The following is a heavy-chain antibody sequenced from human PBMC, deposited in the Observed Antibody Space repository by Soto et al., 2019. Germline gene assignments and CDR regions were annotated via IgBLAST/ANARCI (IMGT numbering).Heavy chain of an antibody. CDR1: GYSFTSYW. V-gene: IGHV5-10-1*01. CDR3: ARQDPYYYYGMDV. Sequence: PGESLKISCKGSGYSFTSYWISWVRQMPGKGLEWMGRSDPSDSYTNYSPSFQGHVTISADKSVSTAYLQWSSLKASDTAMYYCARQDPYYYYGMDVWGQGTTVTVSS. J-gene: IGHJ6*02. CDR2: SDPSDSYT.